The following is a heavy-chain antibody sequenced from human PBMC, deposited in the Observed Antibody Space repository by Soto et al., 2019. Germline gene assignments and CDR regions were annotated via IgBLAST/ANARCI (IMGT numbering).Heavy chain of an antibody. CDR3: AREFRVLRFLEWLPQYNWFDP. Sequence: GASVKVSCKASGYTFTSYGISWVRQAPGQGLEWMGWISAYNGNTNYAQKFHGWVTMTRDTSISTAYMELSRLRSDDTAVYYCAREFRVLRFLEWLPQYNWFDPWGQGTLVTVSS. J-gene: IGHJ5*02. V-gene: IGHV1-18*04. CDR2: ISAYNGNT. CDR1: GYTFTSYG. D-gene: IGHD3-3*01.